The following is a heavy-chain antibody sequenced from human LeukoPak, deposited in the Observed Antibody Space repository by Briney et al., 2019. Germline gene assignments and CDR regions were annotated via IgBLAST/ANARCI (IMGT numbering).Heavy chain of an antibody. CDR1: GFTFSSHS. CDR2: ISGDGTIR. CDR3: AREKGGGDYYMDV. V-gene: IGHV3-74*01. J-gene: IGHJ6*03. D-gene: IGHD3-16*01. Sequence: GGSLRLSCAASGFTFSSHSIHWVRQAPGEGLVWVSRISGDGTIRGYADSVRGRFTISRDNSKNTLYLQMNSLRADDTAVYYCAREKGGGDYYMDVWGKGTTVTVSS.